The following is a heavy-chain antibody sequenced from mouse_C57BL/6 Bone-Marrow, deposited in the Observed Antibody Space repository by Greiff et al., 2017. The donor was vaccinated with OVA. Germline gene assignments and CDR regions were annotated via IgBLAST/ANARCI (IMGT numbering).Heavy chain of an antibody. Sequence: VKLQESGAELARPGASVKMSCKASGYTFTSYTMHWVKQRPGQGLEWIGYINPSSGYPKYNQKFKDKATLTADKPSSTAYMQLSSLTSEDSADYYCARLTPYWGQGTLVTVSA. V-gene: IGHV1-4*01. J-gene: IGHJ3*01. CDR3: ARLTPY. CDR1: GYTFTSYT. CDR2: INPSSGYP.